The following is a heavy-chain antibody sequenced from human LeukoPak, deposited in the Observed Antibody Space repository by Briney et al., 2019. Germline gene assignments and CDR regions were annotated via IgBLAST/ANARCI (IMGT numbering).Heavy chain of an antibody. V-gene: IGHV3-7*03. Sequence: QPGGSLPLPCAASEFPLSTYRMSGVPQAPEKGLEWVANINYDGGQTQHVDSVRGRLTISRDNAKNSLYLQMNSLRVEDTAVYYCARSSGIGTTDYWGQGTLVIVSS. CDR1: EFPLSTYR. D-gene: IGHD1-1*01. CDR2: INYDGGQT. J-gene: IGHJ4*02. CDR3: ARSSGIGTTDY.